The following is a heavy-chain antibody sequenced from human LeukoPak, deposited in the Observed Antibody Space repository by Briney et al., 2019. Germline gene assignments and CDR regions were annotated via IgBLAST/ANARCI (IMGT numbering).Heavy chain of an antibody. CDR2: ISYDGSNK. CDR3: AKDLEYDYGDLGGNY. J-gene: IGHJ4*02. D-gene: IGHD4-17*01. Sequence: PGRSLRLSCAASGFTFSSYGMHWVRQAPGKGLEWVAVISYDGSNKYYADSVKGRFTISRDNSKNTLYLQMNSLRAEDTAVYYCAKDLEYDYGDLGGNYWGQGTLVTVSS. CDR1: GFTFSSYG. V-gene: IGHV3-30*18.